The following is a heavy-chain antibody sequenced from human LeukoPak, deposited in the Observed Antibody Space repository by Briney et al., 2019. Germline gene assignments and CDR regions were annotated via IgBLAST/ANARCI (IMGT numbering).Heavy chain of an antibody. CDR2: IYYSGST. D-gene: IGHD1-26*01. J-gene: IGHJ4*02. V-gene: IGHV4-61*08. Sequence: SETLSLTCTVSGGSISSGGYYWSWIRQPPGKGLEWIGYIYYSGSTNYNPSLKSRVTISVDTSKNQLSLKLTSVTAADTAVYYCARSSWTYSHPFDYWGQGTLVTVSS. CDR1: GGSISSGGYY. CDR3: ARSSWTYSHPFDY.